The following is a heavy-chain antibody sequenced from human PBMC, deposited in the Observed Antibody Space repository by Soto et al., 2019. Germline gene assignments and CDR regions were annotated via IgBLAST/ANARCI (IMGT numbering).Heavy chain of an antibody. CDR3: ARGYCSSTSCYKGKSGPRYSYGSYYFDY. J-gene: IGHJ4*02. CDR2: INHSGST. V-gene: IGHV4-34*01. D-gene: IGHD2-2*02. Sequence: PSETLSLTCAVYGGSFSGYYWGWIRQPPGKGLEWIGEINHSGSTNYNPSLKSRVTISVDTSKNQFSLKLSSVTAADTAVYYCARGYCSSTSCYKGKSGPRYSYGSYYFDYWGQGTLVTVSS. CDR1: GGSFSGYY.